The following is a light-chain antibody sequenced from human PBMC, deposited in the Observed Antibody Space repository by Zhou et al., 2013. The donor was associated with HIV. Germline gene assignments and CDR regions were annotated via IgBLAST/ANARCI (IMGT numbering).Light chain of an antibody. Sequence: DIVLTQFPGTLSLSPGERATLSCRASQSVSNTNLAWYQQKPGQAPSLLIFGASSRATGIPDRFSGSGSGADFTLTISRLEAEDFAVYYCQQYGTSPTFGQGTKVQIK. V-gene: IGKV3-20*01. CDR2: GAS. J-gene: IGKJ1*01. CDR1: QSVSNTN. CDR3: QQYGTSPT.